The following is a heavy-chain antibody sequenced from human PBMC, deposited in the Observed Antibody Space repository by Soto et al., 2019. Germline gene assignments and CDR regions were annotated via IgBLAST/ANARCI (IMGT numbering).Heavy chain of an antibody. D-gene: IGHD3-10*01. Sequence: PGGSLRLSCAASGFTFDYYAVHWVRQAPGKGLEWVSGISWNSGSIGYADSVKGRFTISRDNAKNSLYLQMNSLRAEDTALYYCAKDPYGSGAQHFDYWGQGTLVTVSS. CDR3: AKDPYGSGAQHFDY. V-gene: IGHV3-9*01. CDR1: GFTFDYYA. CDR2: ISWNSGSI. J-gene: IGHJ4*02.